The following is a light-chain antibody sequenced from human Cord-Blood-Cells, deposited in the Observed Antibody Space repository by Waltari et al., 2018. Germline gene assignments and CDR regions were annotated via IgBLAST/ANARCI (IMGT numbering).Light chain of an antibody. J-gene: IGKJ4*01. CDR3: QQSYSTPLT. CDR2: AAS. V-gene: IGKV1-39*01. Sequence: TLRRYHWFPCEGGRVTITCRASQSISSYLNWYQQKPGKAPKLLIYAASSLQSGVPSRFSGSGSGTDFTLTISSLQPEDFATYYCQQSYSTPLTFGGGTKVEIK. CDR1: QSISSY.